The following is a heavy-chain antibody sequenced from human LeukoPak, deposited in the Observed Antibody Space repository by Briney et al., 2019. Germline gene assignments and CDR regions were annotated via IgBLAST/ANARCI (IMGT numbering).Heavy chain of an antibody. Sequence: GGSLRLSCAASGFTFSSYGMHWVRQAPGKGLEWVAFIRYDGSNKYYADSVKGRFTISRDNAKNSLYLQMNSLRAEDTAMYYCARDGSHDYWGQGTLVTVSS. CDR2: IRYDGSNK. CDR3: ARDGSHDY. CDR1: GFTFSSYG. J-gene: IGHJ4*02. D-gene: IGHD1-1*01. V-gene: IGHV3-30*02.